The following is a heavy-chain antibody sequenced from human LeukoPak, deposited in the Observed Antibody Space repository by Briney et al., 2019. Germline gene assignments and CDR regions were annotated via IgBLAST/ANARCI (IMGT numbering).Heavy chain of an antibody. D-gene: IGHD3-3*01. CDR3: ARERGGTYYDFWSGYYGFDS. Sequence: GGSLRLSCAASGFIFSNYFMMWVRQAPGKGLEWVANIKEDGSEKYYVDSVKGRFTISRDNSKNTLYLQMNSLRAEDTAVYYCARERGGTYYDFWSGYYGFDSWGQGTLVTVSS. J-gene: IGHJ4*02. CDR1: GFIFSNYF. V-gene: IGHV3-7*01. CDR2: IKEDGSEK.